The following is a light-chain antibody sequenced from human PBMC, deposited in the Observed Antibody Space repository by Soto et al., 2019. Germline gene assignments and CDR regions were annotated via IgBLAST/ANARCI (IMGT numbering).Light chain of an antibody. CDR2: EVS. CDR3: SSYTSSSTKV. Sequence: QSVLTQPASVSGSPGQSIAISCTGTSSDIGRYSYVSWYQQHPGKAPKLIIYEVSYRPSGVSTRFSGSKSDNTASLTISGLQAEDEADYYCSSYTSSSTKVFGTGTKLTVL. J-gene: IGLJ1*01. V-gene: IGLV2-14*01. CDR1: SSDIGRYSY.